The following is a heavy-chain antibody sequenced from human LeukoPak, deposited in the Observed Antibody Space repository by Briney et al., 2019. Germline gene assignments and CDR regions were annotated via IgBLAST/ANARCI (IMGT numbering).Heavy chain of an antibody. J-gene: IGHJ5*02. CDR3: VRGPPRLNWFDP. D-gene: IGHD6-25*01. CDR1: GYTFTSYA. V-gene: IGHV1-3*01. CDR2: INAGNGNT. Sequence: GASVKVSCTASGYTFTSYAMHWVRQAPGHRLEWMGWINAGNGNTKYSQKVQGRVTITRDTSASTAYMVLSSLRSEDTAMYFCVRGPPRLNWFDPWGQGTLVTVSS.